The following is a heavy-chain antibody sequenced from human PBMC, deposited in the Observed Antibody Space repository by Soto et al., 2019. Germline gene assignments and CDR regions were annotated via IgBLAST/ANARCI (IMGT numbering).Heavy chain of an antibody. V-gene: IGHV4-59*01. J-gene: IGHJ6*03. CDR2: IYYSGST. CDR3: ARNISSIAARGGYYYYYYMDV. Sequence: SETLSLTCTFSGVSISSYYWSWIRQPPGKGLEWIGYIYYSGSTNYNPSLKSRVTISVDTSKNQFSLKLSSVTAADTAVYYCARNISSIAARGGYYYYYYMDVWGKGTTVTVSS. CDR1: GVSISSYY. D-gene: IGHD6-6*01.